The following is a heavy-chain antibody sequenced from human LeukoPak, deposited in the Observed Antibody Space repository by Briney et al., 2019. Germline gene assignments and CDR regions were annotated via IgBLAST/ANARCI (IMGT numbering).Heavy chain of an antibody. D-gene: IGHD6-13*01. CDR3: AREPRPPIAAAGTFDY. CDR1: GFTFSSYA. Sequence: PGGSLRLSCAASGFTFSSYAMHWVRQAPGKGLEWVAVISYDGSNKYYADSVKGRFTISRDNSKNTLYLQMNSLRAEDTAVYYCAREPRPPIAAAGTFDYWGQGTLVTVSS. V-gene: IGHV3-30-3*01. J-gene: IGHJ4*02. CDR2: ISYDGSNK.